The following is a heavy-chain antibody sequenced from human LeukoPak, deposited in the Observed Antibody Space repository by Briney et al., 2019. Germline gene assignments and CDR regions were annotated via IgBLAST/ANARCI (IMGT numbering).Heavy chain of an antibody. CDR3: AHGFPILDY. J-gene: IGHJ4*02. D-gene: IGHD3-10*01. CDR1: GGPISSYY. V-gene: IGHV4-59*01. Sequence: SETLSLTCTVSGGPISSYYWSWIRQPPGKGLEWIGYIYYSGSTNYNPSLKSRVTISVDTSKNQFSLKLSSVTAADTAVYYCAHGFPILDYWGQGTLVTVSS. CDR2: IYYSGST.